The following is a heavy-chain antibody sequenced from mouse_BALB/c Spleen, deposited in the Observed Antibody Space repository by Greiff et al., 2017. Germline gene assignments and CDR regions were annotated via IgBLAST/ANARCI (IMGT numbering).Heavy chain of an antibody. CDR1: GFTFSSFG. CDR3: ARVGSGSSLFAY. Sequence: EVKLVESGGGLVQPGGSRKLSCAASGFTFSSFGMHWVRQAPEKGLEWVAYISSGSSTIYYADTVKGRFTISRDNPTNTLFLQITSLRSEDTAMYYCARVGSGSSLFAYWGQGTLVTVSA. V-gene: IGHV5-17*02. D-gene: IGHD1-1*01. CDR2: ISSGSSTI. J-gene: IGHJ3*01.